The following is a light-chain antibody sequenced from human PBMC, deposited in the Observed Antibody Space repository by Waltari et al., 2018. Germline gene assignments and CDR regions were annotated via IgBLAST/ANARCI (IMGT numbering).Light chain of an antibody. Sequence: QAGLPQPPSVSNALRQTPTLTCTGESKDVGNEGAAWLQQHQGHPPKLLSYRDNRRPSGISERFSASRSGNTAFLTITELQPEDEADYYCSAWDDTFKTYIFGTGTKVTVL. CDR3: SAWDDTFKTYI. CDR2: RDN. CDR1: SKDVGNEG. J-gene: IGLJ1*01. V-gene: IGLV10-54*04.